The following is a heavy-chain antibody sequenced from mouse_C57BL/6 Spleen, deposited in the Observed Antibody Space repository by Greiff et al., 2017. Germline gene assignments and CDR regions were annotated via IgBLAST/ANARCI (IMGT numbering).Heavy chain of an antibody. J-gene: IGHJ3*01. CDR1: GYTFTDYN. V-gene: IGHV1-22*01. D-gene: IGHD4-1*01. Sequence: EVQLKESGPELVKPGASVKMSCKASGYTFTDYNMHWVKQSHGKSLEWIGYINPNNGGTSYNQKFKGKATLTVNKSSSTAYMELRSLTSEDSAVYYCASLGRGFAYWGQGTLVTVSA. CDR2: INPNNGGT. CDR3: ASLGRGFAY.